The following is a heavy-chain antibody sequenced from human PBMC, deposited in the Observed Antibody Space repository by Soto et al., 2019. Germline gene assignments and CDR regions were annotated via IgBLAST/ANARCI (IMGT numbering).Heavy chain of an antibody. D-gene: IGHD6-13*01. V-gene: IGHV1-69*04. Sequence: SVKVSCKASGGTFSSYTISWVRQAPGQGLEWMGRIIPILGIANYAQKFQGRVTITADKSTSTAYMELSSLRSEDTAVYYCSGDSGQKLVLGYAFDISVQGTMVTVS. CDR2: IIPILGIA. J-gene: IGHJ3*02. CDR3: SGDSGQKLVLGYAFDI. CDR1: GGTFSSYT.